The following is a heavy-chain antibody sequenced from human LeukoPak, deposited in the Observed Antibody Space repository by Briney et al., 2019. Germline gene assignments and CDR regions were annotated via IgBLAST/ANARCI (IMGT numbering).Heavy chain of an antibody. CDR1: GGSIRSYY. V-gene: IGHV4-59*01. Sequence: SETLSLTCTVSGGSIRSYYWSWIRQPPGKGLEWIGYIYYSGTTNYNPSFKSRVTISVDTSKNQFSLKLSSVTAADTAVYYCARDEALSGEGLDYWGQGTLVTVSS. D-gene: IGHD3-10*01. CDR2: IYYSGTT. J-gene: IGHJ4*02. CDR3: ARDEALSGEGLDY.